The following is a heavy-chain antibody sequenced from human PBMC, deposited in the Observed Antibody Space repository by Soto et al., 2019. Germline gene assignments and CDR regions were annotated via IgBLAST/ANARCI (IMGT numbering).Heavy chain of an antibody. V-gene: IGHV1-69*01. J-gene: IGHJ4*02. CDR2: IIPIFGTA. CDR3: GRGKLDYSSSSRGFDY. D-gene: IGHD6-6*01. Sequence: QVQLVQSGAEVKKPGSSVKVSCKASGGTFSSYAISWVRQAPGQGLEWMGGIIPIFGTANYAQKFQGRVTITADEYTSTSYMELSSLRSEDTAVYYWGRGKLDYSSSSRGFDYWGQGTLVTVSS. CDR1: GGTFSSYA.